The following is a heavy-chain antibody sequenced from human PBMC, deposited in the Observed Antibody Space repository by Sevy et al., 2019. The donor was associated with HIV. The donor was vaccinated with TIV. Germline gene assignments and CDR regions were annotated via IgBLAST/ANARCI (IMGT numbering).Heavy chain of an antibody. V-gene: IGHV3-23*01. CDR3: AKGRVTVFGVVVTFDS. CDR1: GFTFDSYA. J-gene: IGHJ4*02. D-gene: IGHD3-3*01. CDR2: ISGSGYAT. Sequence: GGSLRLSCAASGFTFDSYAMHWVRQVAGKGLEWVSTISGSGYATYYADSVKGRFIISRDTSRNTLFLQMNSLRVEDSAVYFCAKGRVTVFGVVVTFDSWGQGSLVTVSS.